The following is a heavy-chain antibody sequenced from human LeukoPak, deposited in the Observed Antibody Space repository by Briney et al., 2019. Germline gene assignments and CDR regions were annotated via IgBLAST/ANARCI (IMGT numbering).Heavy chain of an antibody. J-gene: IGHJ5*02. CDR2: IYYSGST. Sequence: PSQTLSLTCTVSGGSISSGDYYWSWIRQPPGKGLEWVGYIYYSGSTYYNPSLKSRVTIPVDTSKNQFSLKLSSVTAADTAVYYCARAYYCSSTSCYDSRRFDPWGQGTLVTVSS. D-gene: IGHD2-2*01. CDR3: ARAYYCSSTSCYDSRRFDP. V-gene: IGHV4-30-4*01. CDR1: GGSISSGDYY.